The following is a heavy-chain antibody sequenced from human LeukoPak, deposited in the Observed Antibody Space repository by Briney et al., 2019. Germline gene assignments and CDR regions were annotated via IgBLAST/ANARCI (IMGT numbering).Heavy chain of an antibody. CDR3: ARASTADSLDY. D-gene: IGHD2-15*01. J-gene: IGHJ4*02. Sequence: SSQTLSLTCTVSGGSFSSGDYYWSWIRQHPGKGLEWIGYIYYSGSTYYNPSLKSRVTISVDTSKNQFSLKLSSVTAADTAVYYCARASTADSLDYWGQGTLVTVSS. CDR1: GGSFSSGDYY. V-gene: IGHV4-31*03. CDR2: IYYSGST.